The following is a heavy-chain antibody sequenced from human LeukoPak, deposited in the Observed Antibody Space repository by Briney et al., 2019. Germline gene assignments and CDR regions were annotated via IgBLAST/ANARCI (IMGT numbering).Heavy chain of an antibody. CDR2: IKHDGGEE. D-gene: IGHD1-14*01. V-gene: IGHV3-7*01. Sequence: GGSLRLSCVASGFTFNTFWMTWVRQAPGKGLEWVAHIKHDGGEEYYVNSVKGRFTISRDNAKNSLYLEMDSLRPDDTAVYYCTRDRSRAEDDWGQGTLVTVSS. CDR3: TRDRSRAEDD. J-gene: IGHJ4*02. CDR1: GFTFNTFW.